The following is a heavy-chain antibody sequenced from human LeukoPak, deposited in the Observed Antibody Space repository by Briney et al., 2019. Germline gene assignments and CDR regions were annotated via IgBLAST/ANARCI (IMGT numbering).Heavy chain of an antibody. CDR3: ARAPLYYYDSSGYYGPFDY. CDR1: GGSISSGGYY. V-gene: IGHV4-31*03. D-gene: IGHD3-22*01. CDR2: IYYSGST. Sequence: SETLSLTCTVSGGSISSGGYYWSWIRQHPGKGLEWIGYIYYSGSTYYNPSLKSRVTISVDTSKNQFSLKLCSVTAADTAVYYCARAPLYYYDSSGYYGPFDYWGQGTLVTVSS. J-gene: IGHJ4*02.